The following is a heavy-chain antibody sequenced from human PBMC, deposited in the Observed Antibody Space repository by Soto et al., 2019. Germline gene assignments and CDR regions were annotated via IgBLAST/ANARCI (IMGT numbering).Heavy chain of an antibody. CDR3: GRRLYCSSSSCYAVDY. CDR2: ISGSGDST. CDR1: GFTFSNYA. D-gene: IGHD2-2*01. V-gene: IGHV3-23*01. Sequence: EVQLLESGGGLVQPGGSLRLSCAVSGFTFSNYAMSWVRQAPGKGLEWVSGISGSGDSTNYGYSVKGRFTISRDNAKNTLYLQMNSLRAEDTAVYYCGRRLYCSSSSCYAVDYWGQGNLVTVSS. J-gene: IGHJ4*02.